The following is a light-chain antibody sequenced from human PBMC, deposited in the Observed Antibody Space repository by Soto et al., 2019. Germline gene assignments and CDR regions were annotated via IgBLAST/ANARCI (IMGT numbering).Light chain of an antibody. J-gene: IGLJ3*02. V-gene: IGLV2-11*01. CDR1: SSDVGGYKY. CDR2: DVN. CDR3: CSYAGTFTWV. Sequence: QSALTQPRSVSESPGQSVTISCSGTSSDVGGYKYVSWYQQHPGKAPKLMIYDVNKRPSGVPDRFSGSKSGSTASLTISGLQAEDEADYYCCSYAGTFTWVFGGGTKVTVL.